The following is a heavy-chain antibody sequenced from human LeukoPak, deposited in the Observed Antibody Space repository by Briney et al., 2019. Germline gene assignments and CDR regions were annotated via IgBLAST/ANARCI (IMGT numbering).Heavy chain of an antibody. J-gene: IGHJ6*02. CDR1: GFTFSSYG. CDR3: ARDYGDYAGAYYYYYGMDV. Sequence: GRSLRLSCAASGFTFSSYGMHWVRQAPGKGLVWVAVIWYDGSNKYYADSVKGRFTISRDNSKNTLYLQMNSLRAEDTAVYYCARDYGDYAGAYYYYYGMDVWGQGTTVTVSS. CDR2: IWYDGSNK. V-gene: IGHV3-33*01. D-gene: IGHD4-17*01.